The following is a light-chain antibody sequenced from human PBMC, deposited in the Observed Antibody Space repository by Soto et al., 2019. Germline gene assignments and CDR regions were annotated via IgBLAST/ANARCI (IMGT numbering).Light chain of an antibody. CDR1: SSDAGAFGF. CDR2: YTS. CDR3: CSGADSIAWV. J-gene: IGLJ3*02. Sequence: QSALAQPRSVFGSPGQSVTISCTRTSSDAGAFGFVSWFQQHPGKAPKLIMYYTSERPSGVPDRFSGSKSGNTVSLTISGLQAEDEADYYCCSGADSIAWVFGGGTKLTVL. V-gene: IGLV2-11*01.